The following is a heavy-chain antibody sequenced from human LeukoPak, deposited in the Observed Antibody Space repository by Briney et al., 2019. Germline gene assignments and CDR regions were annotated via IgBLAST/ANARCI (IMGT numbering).Heavy chain of an antibody. CDR1: GGSFSGYY. J-gene: IGHJ4*02. V-gene: IGHV4-34*01. Sequence: PSETLSLTCAVYGGSFSGYYWSWIRQPPGKGLEWIGEINHSGSTNYNPSLKGRVTISVDTSKNQFSLKLSSVTAADTAVYYCARGGGSRIDYWGQGTLVTVSS. D-gene: IGHD4-23*01. CDR2: INHSGST. CDR3: ARGGGSRIDY.